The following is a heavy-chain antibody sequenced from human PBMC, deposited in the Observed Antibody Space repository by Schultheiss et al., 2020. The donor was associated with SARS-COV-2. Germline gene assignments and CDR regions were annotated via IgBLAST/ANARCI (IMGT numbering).Heavy chain of an antibody. CDR1: GFTFSSYA. CDR2: ISYDGSNK. D-gene: IGHD6-6*01. V-gene: IGHV3-30*04. Sequence: GGSLRLSCAASGFTFSSYAMHWVRQAPGKGLEWVAVISYDGSNKYYADSVKGRFTISRDNAKNSLYLQMNSLRAEDTAVYYCARAPTQLANGWGQGTLVTVSS. J-gene: IGHJ4*02. CDR3: ARAPTQLANG.